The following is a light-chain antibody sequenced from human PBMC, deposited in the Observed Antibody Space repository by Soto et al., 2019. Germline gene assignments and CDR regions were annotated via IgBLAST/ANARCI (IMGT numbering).Light chain of an antibody. Sequence: QSVLTQPASVSWSPGQSITISCSGTRSDIGSYNYVAWYQQFPGKTPKILIYGVSNRPPGVSSRFSGSKSGNTASLTISGLQAGDEADYYCISYTGSSTSYVFGSGTKVTVL. CDR2: GVS. CDR3: ISYTGSSTSYV. CDR1: RSDIGSYNY. J-gene: IGLJ1*01. V-gene: IGLV2-14*01.